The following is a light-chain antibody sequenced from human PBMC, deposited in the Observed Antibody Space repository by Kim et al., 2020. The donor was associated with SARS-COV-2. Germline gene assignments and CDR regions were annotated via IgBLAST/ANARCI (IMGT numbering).Light chain of an antibody. V-gene: IGLV2-14*04. Sequence: PGQSITISCTGTSSDVGGYNYVSWYQQHPGKAPKLMIYDVSKRPSGVSNRFSGSKSGNTASLTISGLQAEHEADYYCSSYTSSSRVFGGGTQLTVL. CDR3: SSYTSSSRV. CDR2: DVS. CDR1: SSDVGGYNY. J-gene: IGLJ3*02.